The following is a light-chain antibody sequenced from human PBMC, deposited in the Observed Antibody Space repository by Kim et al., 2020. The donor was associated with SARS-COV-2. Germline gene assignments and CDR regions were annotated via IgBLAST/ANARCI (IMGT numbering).Light chain of an antibody. V-gene: IGLV3-21*04. CDR3: QVWDSSSDHVV. CDR2: HDS. J-gene: IGLJ2*01. Sequence: SYELTQPPSVSVAPGKTARITCGGNNIGSKSVHWYQQKPGQAPVLVIYHDSDRPSGIPERFSGSNSGNTATLTISRVEAGHEADYYCQVWDSSSDHVVFG. CDR1: NIGSKS.